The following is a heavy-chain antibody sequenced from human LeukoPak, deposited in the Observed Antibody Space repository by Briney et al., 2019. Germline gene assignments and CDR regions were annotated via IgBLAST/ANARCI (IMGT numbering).Heavy chain of an antibody. CDR2: IIPIFGTA. CDR1: GGTFSSYA. CDR3: ARSTQAVLFDAFDI. Sequence: SVKVSCKASGGTFSSYAISWVRQAPEQGLEWMGGIIPIFGTANYAQKFQGRVTITADESTSTAYMELSSLKASDTAMYYCARSTQAVLFDAFDIWGQGTMVTVSS. V-gene: IGHV1-69*01. J-gene: IGHJ3*02. D-gene: IGHD2/OR15-2a*01.